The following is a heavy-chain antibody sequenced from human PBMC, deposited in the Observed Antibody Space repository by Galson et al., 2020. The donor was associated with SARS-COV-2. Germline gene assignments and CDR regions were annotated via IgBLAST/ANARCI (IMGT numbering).Heavy chain of an antibody. CDR1: GYTFAAYG. Sequence: ASVKVSCKASGYTFAAYGISWVRQAPGQGPEWMGISPYTGDTKYEQKFQGRVTMTTDTSTSTAYMELRSLGSDDTATYYCARESVSDRSGWIWGEYCGQGTLVTVSS. D-gene: IGHD2-2*03. CDR2: ISPYTGDT. V-gene: IGHV1-18*01. CDR3: ARESVSDRSGWIWGEY. J-gene: IGHJ4*02.